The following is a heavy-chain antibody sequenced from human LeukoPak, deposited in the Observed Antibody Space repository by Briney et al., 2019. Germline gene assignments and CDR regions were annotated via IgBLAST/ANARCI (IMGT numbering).Heavy chain of an antibody. CDR1: GGPFNHYY. CDR3: ARGRYDSSGYFDY. CDR2: ITHTRRT. D-gene: IGHD3-22*01. Sequence: PSETLSLTCAVSGGPFNHYYWNWIRQSPGKGLEWIGEITHTRRTNYNPSLKSRVTISVDTSKNQFSLKLSSVTAADTAVYYCARGRYDSSGYFDYWGQGTLVTVSS. V-gene: IGHV4-34*01. J-gene: IGHJ4*02.